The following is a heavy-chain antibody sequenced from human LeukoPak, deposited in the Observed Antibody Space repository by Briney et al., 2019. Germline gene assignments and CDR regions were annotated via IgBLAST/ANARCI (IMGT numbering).Heavy chain of an antibody. CDR3: ARMYYYGSGSDY. Sequence: PSETLSLTCTVSGGSISSYYWSWIRQPPGKGLEWIGYIYYGGSTNYNPSLKSRVTISVDTSKNQFSLKLSSVTAADTAVYYCARMYYYGSGSDYWGQGTLVTVSS. J-gene: IGHJ4*02. D-gene: IGHD3-10*01. CDR1: GGSISSYY. V-gene: IGHV4-59*01. CDR2: IYYGGST.